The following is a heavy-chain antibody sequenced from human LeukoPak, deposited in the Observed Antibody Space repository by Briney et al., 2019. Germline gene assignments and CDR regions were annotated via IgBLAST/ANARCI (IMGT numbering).Heavy chain of an antibody. J-gene: IGHJ6*03. CDR3: ARGLVLELRTRYDYYYYMDV. CDR1: GGSISSYY. Sequence: SETLSLTCTVSGGSISSYYWSWLRQPAGKGLEWIGRIYTSGSTNYYPSLKSRVTMSVDTSKNQFSLRLSSVTAADTAVYYCARGLVLELRTRYDYYYYMDVWGKGTTVTVSS. V-gene: IGHV4-4*07. D-gene: IGHD1-7*01. CDR2: IYTSGST.